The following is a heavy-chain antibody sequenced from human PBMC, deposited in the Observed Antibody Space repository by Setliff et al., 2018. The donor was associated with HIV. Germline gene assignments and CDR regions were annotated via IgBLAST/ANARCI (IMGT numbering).Heavy chain of an antibody. J-gene: IGHJ4*03. Sequence: ASVKVSCKASGYTFTAYYLHWVRQAPGQGLEWMGWINPNSGGTDYAQKFRGRVTMTRDTSISTAYMGLSRLTSDDTAVYYCARGPNYYDRGSYYNFDYWVPETLLVTVSS. D-gene: IGHD3-22*01. CDR2: INPNSGGT. CDR3: ARGPNYYDRGSYYNFDY. V-gene: IGHV1-2*02. CDR1: GYTFTAYY.